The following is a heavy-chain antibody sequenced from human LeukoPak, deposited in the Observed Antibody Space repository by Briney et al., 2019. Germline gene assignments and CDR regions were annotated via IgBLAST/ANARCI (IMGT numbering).Heavy chain of an antibody. V-gene: IGHV3-33*06. CDR1: GFTFSNYG. CDR2: IWYDGSNK. D-gene: IGHD3-22*01. J-gene: IGHJ5*02. CDR3: AKGLYDSSGFLVFA. Sequence: PGGSLRLSCAASGFTFSNYGMHWVRQAPGKGLEWVVVIWYDGSNKYYADSVKGRFTISRDNSKNTLYLQMNSLRAEDTAVYYCAKGLYDSSGFLVFAWGQGTLVTVSS.